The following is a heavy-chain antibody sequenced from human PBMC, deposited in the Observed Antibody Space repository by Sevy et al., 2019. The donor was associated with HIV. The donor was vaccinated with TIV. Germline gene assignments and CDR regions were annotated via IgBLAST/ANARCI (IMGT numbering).Heavy chain of an antibody. CDR3: ARDRGGSGDFDY. CDR2: INTGNGDT. J-gene: IGHJ4*02. Sequence: ASVKVSCNASGYTFTSYVMHWVRQAPGQRLQWMGWINTGNGDTKDSEKLQGRVTITRDTSASTAYMELSSLRSEDTAVYYCARDRGGSGDFDYWGQGTLVTVSS. D-gene: IGHD3-10*01. V-gene: IGHV1-3*04. CDR1: GYTFTSYV.